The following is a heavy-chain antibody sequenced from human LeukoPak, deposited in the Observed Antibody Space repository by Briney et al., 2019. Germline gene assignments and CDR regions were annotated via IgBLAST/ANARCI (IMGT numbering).Heavy chain of an antibody. J-gene: IGHJ2*01. CDR2: IIPILGIP. V-gene: IGHV1-69*04. D-gene: IGHD2-21*02. Sequence: GASVKVSCKASGGTFSSYAISWVRQAPGQGLEWMGRIIPILGIPNYAQKFRGRVTITADKSTTTAYMELSSLRSEDTAVYYCATEAIVVVTARDYWYFDLWGRGTLVTVSS. CDR1: GGTFSSYA. CDR3: ATEAIVVVTARDYWYFDL.